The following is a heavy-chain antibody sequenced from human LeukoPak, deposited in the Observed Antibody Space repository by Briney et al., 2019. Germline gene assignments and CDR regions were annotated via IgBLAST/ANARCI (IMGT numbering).Heavy chain of an antibody. D-gene: IGHD2-15*01. J-gene: IGHJ4*02. CDR3: ARAAAATY. V-gene: IGHV4-59*01. CDR1: GGSINSYY. CDR2: IYYSGST. Sequence: SETLSLTCTVSGGSINSYYWSWIRQHPAQGLQYIGYIYYSGSTNYNPSLKSRVTISVDTSKNQFSLRLSSVTAADTAVYYCARAAAATYWGQGTLVTVSP.